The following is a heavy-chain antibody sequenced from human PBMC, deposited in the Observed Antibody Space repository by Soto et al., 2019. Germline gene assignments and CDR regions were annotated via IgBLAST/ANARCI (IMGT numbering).Heavy chain of an antibody. CDR3: ARPSGYCSGGSCFPFDY. CDR2: IKQDGSEK. CDR1: GFTFSTYW. V-gene: IGHV3-7*01. Sequence: EVQLVESGGDLVQPGGSLRLSCAASGFTFSTYWMTWVRQAPGKGLEWVANIKQDGSEKYYVDSVKGRFTISRDNAMNSLYLQINRLRAEGTAVYYWARPSGYCSGGSCFPFDYWGQGSLVTGSS. D-gene: IGHD2-15*01. J-gene: IGHJ4*02.